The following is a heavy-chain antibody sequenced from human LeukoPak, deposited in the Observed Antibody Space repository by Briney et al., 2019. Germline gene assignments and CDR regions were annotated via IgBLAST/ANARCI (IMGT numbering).Heavy chain of an antibody. Sequence: KTGESLKISCKGSGYSFTSYWISWVRQMPGKGLEWMGRIDPSDSYTNYSPSFQGQVTISADKSISTAYLQWSSLKASDTAMYYCARHGGMATIVKRYYYYGMDVWGQGTTVTVSS. D-gene: IGHD5-24*01. CDR3: ARHGGMATIVKRYYYYGMDV. CDR2: IDPSDSYT. V-gene: IGHV5-10-1*04. CDR1: GYSFTSYW. J-gene: IGHJ6*02.